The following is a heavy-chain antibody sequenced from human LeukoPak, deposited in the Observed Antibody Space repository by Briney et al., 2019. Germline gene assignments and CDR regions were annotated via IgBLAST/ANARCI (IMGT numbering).Heavy chain of an antibody. J-gene: IGHJ6*02. CDR3: ARELRYSYGLDV. CDR2: ISGSGGST. D-gene: IGHD3-9*01. V-gene: IGHV3-23*01. Sequence: PGGSLRLSCAASGFTFSSYAMSWVRQAPGKGLEWVSAISGSGGSTYYADSVKGRFTISRDNAKNSLYLQMNSLRDEDTAVYYCARELRYSYGLDVWGQGTTVTVSS. CDR1: GFTFSSYA.